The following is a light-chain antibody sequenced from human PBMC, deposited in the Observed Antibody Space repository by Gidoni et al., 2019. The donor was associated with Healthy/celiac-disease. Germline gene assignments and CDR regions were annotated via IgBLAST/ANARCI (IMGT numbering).Light chain of an antibody. V-gene: IGLV1-40*01. CDR1: SSNIGAGYD. CDR2: GNS. CDR3: QSYDSSLSGSYV. Sequence: QSVLTQPPSVSVAPGRRVTISCTGSSSNIGAGYDVHWYQQLPGTAPKLLLYGNSNRPSGVPDRFSGSKSGTSASLAITGLQAEDEADYYCQSYDSSLSGSYVFGTGTKVTVL. J-gene: IGLJ1*01.